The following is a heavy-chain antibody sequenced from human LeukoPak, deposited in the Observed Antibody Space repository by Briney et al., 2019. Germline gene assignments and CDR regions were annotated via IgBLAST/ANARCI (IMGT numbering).Heavy chain of an antibody. CDR3: AKEPYYYDSSGYYTTGDFDY. V-gene: IGHV3-23*01. CDR1: GFTFSSYA. J-gene: IGHJ4*02. CDR2: ISGSVGST. D-gene: IGHD3-22*01. Sequence: GGSLRLSCAASGFTFSSYAMSWVRQAPGKGLEWVSAISGSVGSTYHADSVTGRFTISRDNSKNTLYLQMNSLRAEDTAVYYCAKEPYYYDSSGYYTTGDFDYWGQGTLVTVSS.